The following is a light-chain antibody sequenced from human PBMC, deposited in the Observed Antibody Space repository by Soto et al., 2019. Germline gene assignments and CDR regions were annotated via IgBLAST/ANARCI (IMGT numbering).Light chain of an antibody. CDR2: GAS. Sequence: EIVLTQSPGTLSLSPGERATLSCRATQSVNSNYLAWYQKKPGQSPRLLIYGASSRATGIPDRFSGSGSGTDFTLTISRLEPEEFAIDYCQQYGRTQFMCSFGQGTKLEIK. J-gene: IGKJ2*02. CDR1: QSVNSNY. V-gene: IGKV3-20*01. CDR3: QQYGRTQFMCS.